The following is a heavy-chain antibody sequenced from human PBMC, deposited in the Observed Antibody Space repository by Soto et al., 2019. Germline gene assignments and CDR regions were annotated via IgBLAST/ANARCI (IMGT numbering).Heavy chain of an antibody. V-gene: IGHV4-34*01. J-gene: IGHJ5*02. CDR2: INHSGST. CDR3: AREGITIFGVVRWFDP. Sequence: SETLSLTCAVYGGSFSGYYWSWIRQPPGKGLEWIGEINHSGSTNYNPSLKSRVTISVDTSKNQFSLKLSSVTAADTAVYYCAREGITIFGVVRWFDPWGQGTLVTVSS. D-gene: IGHD3-3*01. CDR1: GGSFSGYY.